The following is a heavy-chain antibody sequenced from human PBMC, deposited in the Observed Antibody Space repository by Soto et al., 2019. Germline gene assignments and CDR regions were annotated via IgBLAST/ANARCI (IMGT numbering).Heavy chain of an antibody. Sequence: QVQLQESGPGLVKPSGTLSLTCAVSGGSVSSNHWWSWVHQPPGKGLEWIGQIYHTGSTSYNPSLKSRVSTSIDMSKNQFSLRLNSVTAADTAVYYCARGFPPSSDDYWGQGTLVTVSS. CDR3: ARGFPPSSDDY. CDR1: GGSVSSNHW. V-gene: IGHV4-4*02. CDR2: IYHTGST. J-gene: IGHJ4*02.